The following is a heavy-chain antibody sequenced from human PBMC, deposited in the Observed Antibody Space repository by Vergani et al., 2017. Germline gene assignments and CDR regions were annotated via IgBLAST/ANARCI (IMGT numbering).Heavy chain of an antibody. V-gene: IGHV4-34*01. J-gene: IGHJ4*02. CDR1: GGSFSGYY. D-gene: IGHD1-26*01. CDR3: ARGRGSSLDY. CDR2: IKHSGST. Sequence: QVQLQQWGAGLLKPSETLSLTCAVYGGSFSGYYWSWIRQPPGKGLEWIGEIKHSGSTNYNPSLKSRVTISLDTSKNQFSLKLSSVTAADTAVYYCARGRGSSLDYWGQGTLVTVSS.